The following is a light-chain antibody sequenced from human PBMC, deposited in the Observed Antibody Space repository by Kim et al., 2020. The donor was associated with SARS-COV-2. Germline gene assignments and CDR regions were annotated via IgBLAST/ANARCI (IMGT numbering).Light chain of an antibody. CDR3: QQFNDYQIT. CDR2: DAS. V-gene: IGKV1D-13*01. CDR1: QGIGSA. Sequence: AIQLTQSPSSLSASVGARVTITCRASQGIGSALAWYQQKPGKPPMLLIYDASSLESGVPSRFSGSGSGTDFTLTISSLQPEDFATYYCQQFNDYQITFGQGTRLEIK. J-gene: IGKJ5*01.